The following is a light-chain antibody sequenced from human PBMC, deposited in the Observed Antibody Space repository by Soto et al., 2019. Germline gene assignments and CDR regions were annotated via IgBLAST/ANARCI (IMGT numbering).Light chain of an antibody. CDR1: SSDVGGYNY. CDR3: SSYTISNPLV. CDR2: DVS. V-gene: IGLV2-14*01. Sequence: QSALTQPASVSGSPGQSITISCTGTSSDVGGYNYVSWYQQYPGKAPKLMIYDVSNRPSGVSNRFSGSKSGNTASLTISGLQAEDEADYYCSSYTISNPLVFGSGTKVTVL. J-gene: IGLJ1*01.